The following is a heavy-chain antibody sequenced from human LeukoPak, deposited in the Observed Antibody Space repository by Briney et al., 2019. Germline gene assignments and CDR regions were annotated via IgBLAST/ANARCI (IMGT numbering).Heavy chain of an antibody. Sequence: PGGSLRLSCAASGFTFDNYAMHWVREAPGKGLEWLSIISWSSGYIGYADSVKGRFTIPRDNAKKSLDLQMNSLRAEDTAFYYCAKVRGTYSSGYFFDYWGQGTLVTVSS. CDR3: AKVRGTYSSGYFFDY. D-gene: IGHD6-19*01. J-gene: IGHJ4*02. CDR2: ISWSSGYI. V-gene: IGHV3-9*01. CDR1: GFTFDNYA.